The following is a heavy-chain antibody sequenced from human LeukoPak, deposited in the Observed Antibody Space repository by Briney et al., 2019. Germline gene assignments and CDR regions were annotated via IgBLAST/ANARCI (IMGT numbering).Heavy chain of an antibody. D-gene: IGHD3-10*01. CDR1: GFTFSSFS. Sequence: PGGSLRLSRAASGFTFSSFSMKWVPRAPGKGRVGVTYISSSSSIIYYADSGKGRFTISRDNAKSSLCLQMNSLRAEDTAVYYCARDYGSGSYPYDFVYWGQGTLVTVSS. CDR2: ISSSSSII. V-gene: IGHV3-48*01. J-gene: IGHJ4*02. CDR3: ARDYGSGSYPYDFVY.